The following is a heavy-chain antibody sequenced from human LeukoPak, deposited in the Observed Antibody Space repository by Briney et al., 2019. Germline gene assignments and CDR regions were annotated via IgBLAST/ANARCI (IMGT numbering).Heavy chain of an antibody. D-gene: IGHD3-10*01. V-gene: IGHV1-46*01. CDR3: ARAKTTMVRGQKRYYYYMDV. J-gene: IGHJ6*03. CDR1: GYTFTSHH. CDR2: INPSGGST. Sequence: GASVKVSCKASGYTFTSHHMHWVRQAPGQGLEWMGIINPSGGSTSYAQKFQGRVTMTRDMSTSTVYMELSSLRSEDTAVYYCARAKTTMVRGQKRYYYYMDVWGKGTTVTISS.